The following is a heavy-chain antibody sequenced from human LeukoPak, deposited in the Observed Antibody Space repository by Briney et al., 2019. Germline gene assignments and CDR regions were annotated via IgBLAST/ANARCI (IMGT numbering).Heavy chain of an antibody. J-gene: IGHJ4*02. CDR1: GFTFSSYA. CDR2: ISYDGSNK. CDR3: AKGGVYSGSYWGPDY. Sequence: GGSLRLSCAASGFTFSSYAMHWVRQAPGKGLEWVAVISYDGSNKYYADSVKGRFTISRDNSKNTLYLQMNSLRAEDTAVYYCAKGGVYSGSYWGPDYWGQGTLVTVSS. V-gene: IGHV3-30-3*01. D-gene: IGHD1-26*01.